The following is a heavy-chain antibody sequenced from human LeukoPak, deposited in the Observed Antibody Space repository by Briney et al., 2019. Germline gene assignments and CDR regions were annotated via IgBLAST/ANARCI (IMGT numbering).Heavy chain of an antibody. CDR1: GFTFSNYA. CDR2: ISYDGSNK. Sequence: PGRSLRLSCAASGFTFSNYATHWVRQAPGKGLEWVAVISYDGSNKYYADSVKGRFTISRDNSKNTLYLQMNSLRAEDAAVYYCARGGVYSGSYRTYYFDYWGQGTLVTVSS. V-gene: IGHV3-30*04. J-gene: IGHJ4*02. D-gene: IGHD1-26*01. CDR3: ARGGVYSGSYRTYYFDY.